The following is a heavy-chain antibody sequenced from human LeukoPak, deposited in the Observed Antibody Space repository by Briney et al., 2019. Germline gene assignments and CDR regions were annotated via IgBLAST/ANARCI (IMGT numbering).Heavy chain of an antibody. V-gene: IGHV1-24*01. D-gene: IGHD3-10*02. CDR1: GSSLTELL. Sequence: ASMKVSCTVSGSSLTELLLYWVGQAPAKGLEWMGGCEVRDPKTFYAQKLQGRATMTEDSSTDTAYMALSTVRYDGTGFHYCAASRPNRLFDYWGQGTLLTVSS. J-gene: IGHJ4*02. CDR3: AASRPNRLFDY. CDR2: CEVRDPKT.